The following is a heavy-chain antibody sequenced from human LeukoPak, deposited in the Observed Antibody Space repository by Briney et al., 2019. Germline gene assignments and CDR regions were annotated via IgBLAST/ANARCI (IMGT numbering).Heavy chain of an antibody. D-gene: IGHD3-3*01. CDR1: GGTFSSYA. CDR3: ARPDLDFWSGYYAFDI. CDR2: IIPILGIA. J-gene: IGHJ3*02. V-gene: IGHV1-69*04. Sequence: ASVKVSCKASGGTFSSYAISWVRQAPGQGLEWMGRIIPILGIANYAQKFQGRVTITTDESTSTAYMELSSLRSEDTAVYYCARPDLDFWSGYYAFDIWGQGTMVTVSS.